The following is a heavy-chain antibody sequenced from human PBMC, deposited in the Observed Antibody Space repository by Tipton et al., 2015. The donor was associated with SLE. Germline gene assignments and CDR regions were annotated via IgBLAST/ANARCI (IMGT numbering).Heavy chain of an antibody. D-gene: IGHD3-10*01. V-gene: IGHV4-59*08. Sequence: TLSLTCTVSGGSISSYYWSWIRQTPGKGLEWIGYIYYTGSTKFNPSLKSRVSISLDTSKNQFSLKLSSVTAADTAVYYCARLLGPQQGVQGVINEVDYWGQGTLFTVSP. CDR3: ARLLGPQQGVQGVINEVDY. J-gene: IGHJ4*02. CDR2: IYYTGST. CDR1: GGSISSYY.